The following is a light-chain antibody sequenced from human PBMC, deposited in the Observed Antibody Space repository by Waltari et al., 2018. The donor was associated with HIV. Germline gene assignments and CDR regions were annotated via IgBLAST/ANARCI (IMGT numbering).Light chain of an antibody. CDR1: SSDVGGYNY. CDR3: SAYAGSSNVL. Sequence: QSALTQPPSASGSPGQSVTISCTGTSSDVGGYNYVSWYQQHPGKAPKLMIYEVSKRPSWVPDRFSDSKSGNTAALTVSGLQVEDEADYYCSAYAGSSNVLFGGGTKLTVL. V-gene: IGLV2-8*01. J-gene: IGLJ2*01. CDR2: EVS.